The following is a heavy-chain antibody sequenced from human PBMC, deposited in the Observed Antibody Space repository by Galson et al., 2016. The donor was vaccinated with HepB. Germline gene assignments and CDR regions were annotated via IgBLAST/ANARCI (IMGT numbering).Heavy chain of an antibody. J-gene: IGHJ6*02. Sequence: SLRLSCAASGFIFSTYEMNWVRQAPGKGLEWVSYISNSGDSIYYADSVKGRFTISRDNAKNSLYLQMNSLRAEDTAVYYCARDTKGRVEVVVAANHYYYYGMDVWGQGTTVTVSS. V-gene: IGHV3-48*03. CDR1: GFIFSTYE. CDR3: ARDTKGRVEVVVAANHYYYYGMDV. D-gene: IGHD2-15*01. CDR2: ISNSGDSI.